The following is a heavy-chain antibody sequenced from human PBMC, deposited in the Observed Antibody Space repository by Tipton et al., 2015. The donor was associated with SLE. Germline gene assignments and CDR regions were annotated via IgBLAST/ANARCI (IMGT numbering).Heavy chain of an antibody. CDR1: GVSISTYY. CDR3: ARGDISGWIFDY. CDR2: MYLSGNT. Sequence: TPSLTCTVSGVSISTYYWAWIRQPAGKGLEWVGRMYLSGNTNYNPSLKSRLTMSVDTSRNQFSLNLGSVTAADTAIYYCARGDISGWIFDYWGQGTLVTVSS. J-gene: IGHJ4*02. V-gene: IGHV4-4*07. D-gene: IGHD6-19*01.